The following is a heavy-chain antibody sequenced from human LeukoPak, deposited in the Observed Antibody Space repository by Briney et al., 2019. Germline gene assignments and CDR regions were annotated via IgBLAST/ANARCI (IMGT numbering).Heavy chain of an antibody. CDR2: ISAYNGNT. CDR1: GYTFTSYG. CDR3: AGDRSSYSSSWYRSWFDP. V-gene: IGHV1-18*01. D-gene: IGHD6-13*01. Sequence: ASVKVSCKASGYTFTSYGISWVRQAPGQGLEWMGWISAYNGNTNYAQKLQGRVTMTTDTSTSTAYMELRSLRSDDTAVYYCAGDRSSYSSSWYRSWFDPWGQGTLVTVSS. J-gene: IGHJ5*02.